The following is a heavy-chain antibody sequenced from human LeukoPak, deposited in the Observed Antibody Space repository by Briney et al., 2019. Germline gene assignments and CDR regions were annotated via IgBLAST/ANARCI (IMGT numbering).Heavy chain of an antibody. CDR2: IYTSGST. CDR1: GGSISSGSYY. J-gene: IGHJ4*02. CDR3: AREGRDGYND. Sequence: PSETLSLTCTVSGGSISSGSYYWSWIRQPAGKGLEWIGRIYTSGSTNYNPSLKSRVTISVDTSKNQFSLKLSSVTAADTAVHYCAREGRDGYNDWGQGTLVTVSS. D-gene: IGHD5-24*01. V-gene: IGHV4-61*02.